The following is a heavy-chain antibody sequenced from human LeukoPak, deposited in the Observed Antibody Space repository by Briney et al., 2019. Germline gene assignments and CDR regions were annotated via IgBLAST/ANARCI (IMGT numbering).Heavy chain of an antibody. D-gene: IGHD2-21*01. CDR1: GFTFSTYG. CDR2: ISYDGSNE. CDR3: AKEFNRGLPDY. V-gene: IGHV3-30*18. Sequence: PGGSLRLSCAASGFTFSTYGTHWVRQAPGKGLEWVAVISYDGSNEYYADSVKGRFTISRDNSKNTLYLQMSSLRAEDTAVYYCAKEFNRGLPDYWGQGTLVTVPS. J-gene: IGHJ4*02.